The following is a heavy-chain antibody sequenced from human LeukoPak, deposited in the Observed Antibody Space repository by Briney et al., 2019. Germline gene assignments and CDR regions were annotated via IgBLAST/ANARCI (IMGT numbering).Heavy chain of an antibody. CDR1: GFTFSSYG. CDR3: AKAADQYYYSYFYYMDV. J-gene: IGHJ6*03. Sequence: GRSLRLSCAASGFTFSSYGMHWVRQAPGKGLEWVAVISYDGSSKDDADSVKGRFTISRDNSKNTLYLQMNSLRVEDTAVYYCAKAADQYYYSYFYYMDVWGKGTTVTVSS. D-gene: IGHD2/OR15-2a*01. CDR2: ISYDGSSK. V-gene: IGHV3-30*18.